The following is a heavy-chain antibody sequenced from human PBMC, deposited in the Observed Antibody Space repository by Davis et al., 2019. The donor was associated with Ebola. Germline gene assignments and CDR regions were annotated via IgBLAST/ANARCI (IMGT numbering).Heavy chain of an antibody. CDR1: GYTFTSYD. J-gene: IGHJ6*02. CDR2: INPNSGGT. D-gene: IGHD2-8*01. CDR3: ARERGIVQTCGMDV. Sequence: AASVKVSCKASGYTFTSYDINWVRQATGQGFEWMGWINPNSGGTNYAQKFQGRVTMTRDTSISTAYMELSRLRSDDTAVYYCARERGIVQTCGMDVWGQGTTVTVSS. V-gene: IGHV1-2*02.